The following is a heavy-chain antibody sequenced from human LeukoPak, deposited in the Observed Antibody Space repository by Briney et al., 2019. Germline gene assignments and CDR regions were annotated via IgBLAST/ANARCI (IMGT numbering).Heavy chain of an antibody. CDR2: IYTSGST. CDR1: GGSISSGSYY. J-gene: IGHJ4*02. Sequence: SQTLSLTCTVSGGSISSGSYYWSWIRQPAGKGLEWIGRIYTSGSTNYNPSLKSRVTISVDTSKNQFSLKLSSVTAADTAVYYCARGSVYGYPFDYRGQGTLVTVSS. D-gene: IGHD5-18*01. V-gene: IGHV4-61*02. CDR3: ARGSVYGYPFDY.